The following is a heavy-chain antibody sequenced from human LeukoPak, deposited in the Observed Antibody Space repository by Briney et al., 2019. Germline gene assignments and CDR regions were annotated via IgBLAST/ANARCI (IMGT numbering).Heavy chain of an antibody. CDR1: GVSISSSSYY. D-gene: IGHD5-18*01. Sequence: SQTLSLTCTVSGVSISSSSYYWGWLRQPPGKGLEWIGRIYYSGSTYYNPCLKSRVTISVDTSKNQFSLKLSSVTAAGTAVYYCARERTAMVMDYYYYMDVWGKGTTVTVCS. CDR2: IYYSGST. CDR3: ARERTAMVMDYYYYMDV. J-gene: IGHJ6*03. V-gene: IGHV4-39*07.